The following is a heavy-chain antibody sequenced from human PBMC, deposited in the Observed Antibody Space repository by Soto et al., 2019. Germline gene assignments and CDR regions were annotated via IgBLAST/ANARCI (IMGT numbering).Heavy chain of an antibody. CDR1: GFTFSSYA. J-gene: IGHJ4*02. CDR3: ARDPIAVAGNLIFVIEGYFDY. V-gene: IGHV3-30-3*01. CDR2: ISYDGSNK. Sequence: PGGSLRLSCAASGFTFSSYAMHWVRQAPGKGLEWVAVISYDGSNKYYADSVKGRFTISRDNSKNTLYLQMNSLRAEDTAVYYCARDPIAVAGNLIFVIEGYFDYWGQGTLVTVSS. D-gene: IGHD6-19*01.